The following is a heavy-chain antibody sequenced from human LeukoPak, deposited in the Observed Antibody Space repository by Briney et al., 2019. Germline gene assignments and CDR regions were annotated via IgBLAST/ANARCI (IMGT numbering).Heavy chain of an antibody. CDR2: IYSGGST. V-gene: IGHV3-53*01. J-gene: IGHJ4*02. Sequence: PGGSLRLSCAASGFNVSTNYMSWVRQAPGKGLEWVSVIYSGGSTYYADSVKGRFTSSRDNSKNTLYLQMNSLRAEDTAVYYCARGLNYGSGSTLERYWGQGTLVTVSS. CDR3: ARGLNYGSGSTLERY. D-gene: IGHD3-10*01. CDR1: GFNVSTNY.